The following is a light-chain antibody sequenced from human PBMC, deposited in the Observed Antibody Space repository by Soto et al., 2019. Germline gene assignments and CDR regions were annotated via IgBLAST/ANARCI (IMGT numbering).Light chain of an antibody. J-gene: IGLJ1*01. CDR1: SSDVGGYNY. Sequence: QSVLTQPPSASRSPGKSVAISCTGTSSDVGGYNYVSWYQQHPGKAPKLMIYEVNKRPSGVPDRFSGSKSGNTASLTVSGLQAEDEADYYCSSYAGSSNVFGTGTKVTVL. CDR3: SSYAGSSNV. V-gene: IGLV2-8*01. CDR2: EVN.